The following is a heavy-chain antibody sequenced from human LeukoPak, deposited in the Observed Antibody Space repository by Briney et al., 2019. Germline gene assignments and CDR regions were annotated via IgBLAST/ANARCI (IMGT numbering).Heavy chain of an antibody. CDR1: GYTFTGYY. Sequence: GASVKVSCKASGYTFTGYYMHWVRQVPGQGLEWMGWINPNSGDTNYAQKFQGWVTMTRDTSISTAYMELSRLRSDDAAVYYCARVGLVDILTGLDYWGQGTLVTVSS. V-gene: IGHV1-2*04. CDR2: INPNSGDT. D-gene: IGHD3-9*01. J-gene: IGHJ4*02. CDR3: ARVGLVDILTGLDY.